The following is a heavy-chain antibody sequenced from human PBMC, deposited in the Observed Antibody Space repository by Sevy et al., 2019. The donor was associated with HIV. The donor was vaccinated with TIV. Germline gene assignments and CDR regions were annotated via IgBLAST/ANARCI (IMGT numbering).Heavy chain of an antibody. Sequence: SETLSLTCTVSGGSISPYYWSWIRQPPGKGLEWVGYFYYTGSTNYNPSLEGRATISVDASKNQFFLKLTSVTAADTAVYYCARQGRVVDYGMDVWGQGTTVTVSS. CDR2: FYYTGST. D-gene: IGHD3-3*01. CDR1: GGSISPYY. J-gene: IGHJ6*02. V-gene: IGHV4-59*01. CDR3: ARQGRVVDYGMDV.